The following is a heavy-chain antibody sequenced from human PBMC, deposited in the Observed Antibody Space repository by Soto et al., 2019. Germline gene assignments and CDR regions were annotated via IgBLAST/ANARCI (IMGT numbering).Heavy chain of an antibody. CDR3: AKDQSWYNPFDY. CDR2: ISYDGSNK. V-gene: IGHV3-30*18. D-gene: IGHD1-20*01. J-gene: IGHJ4*02. Sequence: PGGSLRLSCAASGFTFSSYGMHWVRQAPGKGLEWVAVISYDGSNKYYADSVKGRFTIPRDNSKNTLYLQMNSLRAEDTAVYYCAKDQSWYNPFDYWGQGTLVTVSS. CDR1: GFTFSSYG.